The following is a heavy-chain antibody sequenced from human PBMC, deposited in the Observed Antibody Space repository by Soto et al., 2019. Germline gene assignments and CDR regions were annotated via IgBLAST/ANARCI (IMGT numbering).Heavy chain of an antibody. V-gene: IGHV3-9*01. J-gene: IGHJ5*02. D-gene: IGHD4-17*01. CDR2: INWKSNKI. CDR3: VKDRSSVTSTPFTWFDP. CDR1: GFTFEDYA. Sequence: EVQLVESGGGWVQPGTPLRLSCAASGFTFEDYAMNWARQAPGKGLEWVANINWKSNKIAYADSVKGRFTISRDNANNSLYLQMNSLRPDDTAFYYCVKDRSSVTSTPFTWFDPWGQGTLVTVSS.